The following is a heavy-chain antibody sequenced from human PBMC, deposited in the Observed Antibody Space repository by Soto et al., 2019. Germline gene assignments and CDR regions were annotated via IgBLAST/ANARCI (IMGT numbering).Heavy chain of an antibody. CDR3: AKDWTWFGEFIEQDYYYGMDV. D-gene: IGHD3-10*01. Sequence: QVQLVESGGGVVQPGRSLRLSCAASGFTFSSYGMHWVRQAPGKGLEWVAGISYDGSNKYYADSVKGRFTISRDNSKNTLYLQMNSLRAEDTAVYYCAKDWTWFGEFIEQDYYYGMDVWGQGTTVTVSS. V-gene: IGHV3-30*18. CDR1: GFTFSSYG. J-gene: IGHJ6*02. CDR2: ISYDGSNK.